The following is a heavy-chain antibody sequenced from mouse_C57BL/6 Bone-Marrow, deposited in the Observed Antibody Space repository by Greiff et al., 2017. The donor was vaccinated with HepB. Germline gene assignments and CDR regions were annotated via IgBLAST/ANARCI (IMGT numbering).Heavy chain of an antibody. V-gene: IGHV5-4*03. CDR3: ARGDYDYDGGYFDY. CDR2: ISDGGSYT. Sequence: EVNVVESGGGLVKPGGSLKLSCAASGFTFSSYAMSWVRQTPEKRLEWVATISDGGSYTYYPDNVKGRFTISRDNAKNNLYLQMSHLKSEDTAMYYCARGDYDYDGGYFDYWGQGTTLTVSS. CDR1: GFTFSSYA. J-gene: IGHJ2*01. D-gene: IGHD2-4*01.